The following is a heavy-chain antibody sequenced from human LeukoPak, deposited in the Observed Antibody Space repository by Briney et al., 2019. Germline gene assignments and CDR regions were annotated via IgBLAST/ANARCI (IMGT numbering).Heavy chain of an antibody. CDR1: GGSISSGDYY. D-gene: IGHD3-10*01. CDR2: IYYSGST. J-gene: IGHJ4*02. Sequence: PSETLSLTCTVSGGSISSGDYYWSWIRQPPGKGLEWIGYIYYSGSTYYNPSLKSRVTISVDTSKNQFSLKLSSVTAADTAVYYCAREGGWFGDHTFDYWDQGTLVTVSS. CDR3: AREGGWFGDHTFDY. V-gene: IGHV4-30-4*01.